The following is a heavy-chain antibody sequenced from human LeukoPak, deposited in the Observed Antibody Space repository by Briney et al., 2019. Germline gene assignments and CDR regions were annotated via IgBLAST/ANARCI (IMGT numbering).Heavy chain of an antibody. D-gene: IGHD3-10*01. CDR2: IYYTGST. CDR1: GGSISSGGYY. Sequence: KPSQTLSLTCTVSGGSISSGGYYWSWIRQHPGKGLEWIAYIYYTGSTYYNPSLKSRLTISVDTSKNQFSLELSSMTAADTAVYYCGRFMVRGGLIDYWGQGTLVTVSS. CDR3: GRFMVRGGLIDY. J-gene: IGHJ4*02. V-gene: IGHV4-31*03.